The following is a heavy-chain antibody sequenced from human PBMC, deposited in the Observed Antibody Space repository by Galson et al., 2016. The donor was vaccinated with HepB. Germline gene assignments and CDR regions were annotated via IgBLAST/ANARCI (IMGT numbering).Heavy chain of an antibody. CDR2: IKAGNGDT. V-gene: IGHV1-3*01. Sequence: SVKVSCKASGSSFTSFVIHWVRHAPGQRPEWMGWIKAGNGDTKYSQKFQGRVSITMDTSASTAYMEVSSLRAEDTAIYYCVRQTSKEHGFDNWGQGTMVSVSS. J-gene: IGHJ3*02. CDR3: VRQTSKEHGFDN. CDR1: GSSFTSFV. D-gene: IGHD5/OR15-5a*01.